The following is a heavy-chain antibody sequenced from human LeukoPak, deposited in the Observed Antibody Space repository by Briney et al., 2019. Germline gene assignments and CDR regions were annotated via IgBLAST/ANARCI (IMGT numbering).Heavy chain of an antibody. CDR3: ARIGYAGWFDP. Sequence: SETLSLTCTVSGGSISSYYWNWIRQPPGKGLEWIGYIYYSGSTKYNPSLKSRVTISVDTSKNQFSLKLSSVTAADTAVYYCARIGYAGWFDPWGQGTLVTVSS. D-gene: IGHD3-16*01. J-gene: IGHJ5*02. V-gene: IGHV4-59*08. CDR1: GGSISSYY. CDR2: IYYSGST.